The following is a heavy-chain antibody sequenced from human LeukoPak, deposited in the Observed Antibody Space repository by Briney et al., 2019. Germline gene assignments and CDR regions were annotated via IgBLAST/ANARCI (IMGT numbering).Heavy chain of an antibody. Sequence: NPSETLSLTCAVYGGSFSGYYWSWIRQPPGKGLEWIGEINHSGSTNYNPSLKSRVTISVDTSKNQFSLKLSSVTAADTAVYYCARGKDILTGYWAADYYYYMDVWGKGTTVTVSS. CDR2: INHSGST. J-gene: IGHJ6*03. CDR3: ARGKDILTGYWAADYYYYMDV. D-gene: IGHD3-9*01. CDR1: GGSFSGYY. V-gene: IGHV4-34*01.